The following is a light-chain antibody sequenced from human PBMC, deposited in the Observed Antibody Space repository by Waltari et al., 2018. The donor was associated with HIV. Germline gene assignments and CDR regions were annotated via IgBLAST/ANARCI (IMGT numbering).Light chain of an antibody. Sequence: DIQMTQSPSSLSASVGYRVPITCRASRGIRNYLAWYQQKPGKVPELLIYGASNLQSGVPSRFSGSGSGTDFTLIISSLQPEDVATYYCQKYDSAPPFTFGPGTKVDIK. J-gene: IGKJ3*01. CDR2: GAS. CDR1: RGIRNY. V-gene: IGKV1-27*01. CDR3: QKYDSAPPFT.